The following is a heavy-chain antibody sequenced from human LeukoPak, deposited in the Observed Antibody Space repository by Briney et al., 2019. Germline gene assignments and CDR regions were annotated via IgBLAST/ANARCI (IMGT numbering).Heavy chain of an antibody. J-gene: IGHJ4*02. Sequence: PSETLSLTCTVSGGSISDYYWSWIRQPPGKGLEWIGYINYSGNTNYNPSPKSRVTISVDTSKNQFSPRLTSVTAADTAVFYCAREGRQDYVYFDYWGQGSLVTVSS. CDR3: AREGRQDYVYFDY. CDR1: GGSISDYY. V-gene: IGHV4-59*01. CDR2: INYSGNT. D-gene: IGHD4-17*01.